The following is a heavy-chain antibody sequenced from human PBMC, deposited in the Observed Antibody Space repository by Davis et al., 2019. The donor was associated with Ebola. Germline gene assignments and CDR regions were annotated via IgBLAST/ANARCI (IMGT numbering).Heavy chain of an antibody. CDR2: ISSSSTYM. D-gene: IGHD6-13*01. CDR1: GFTFSSYS. Sequence: GGSLRLSCAASGFTFSSYSMNWVRQAPGKGLEWVSSISSSSTYMYYADSVKGRFTISRDNAKNSLYLQMDSLRDDDTSVYYCVAGTAAATFTYWGQGTQVTVSS. V-gene: IGHV3-21*01. J-gene: IGHJ4*02. CDR3: VAGTAAATFTY.